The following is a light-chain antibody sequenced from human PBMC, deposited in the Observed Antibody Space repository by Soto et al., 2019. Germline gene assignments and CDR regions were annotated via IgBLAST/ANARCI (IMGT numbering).Light chain of an antibody. CDR1: QSVSSS. CDR3: QQRSNWPPYT. CDR2: DAS. J-gene: IGKJ2*01. Sequence: EIVLTQSPATLSLSPGERATLSCRASQSVSSSLAWYQHKPGQAPRLLIYDASNRATGIPARFSGSGSGTDFTVTISSLEPEDFAVYYCQQRSNWPPYTFGQGTKLEIK. V-gene: IGKV3-11*01.